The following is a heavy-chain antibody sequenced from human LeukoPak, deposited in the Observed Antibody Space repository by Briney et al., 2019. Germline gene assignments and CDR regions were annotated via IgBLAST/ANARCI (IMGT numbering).Heavy chain of an antibody. D-gene: IGHD6-6*01. J-gene: IGHJ4*02. CDR1: GFTFSNAW. V-gene: IGHV3-74*01. CDR3: ARVGREYSSSSPPDY. Sequence: GGSLRLSCAASGFTFSNAWMSWVRQAPGKGLVWVSRIDSGGSNTLYADSVRGRFTISRDNAKNTLYLQMNSLRVEDTAMYYCARVGREYSSSSPPDYWGQGTLVTVSS. CDR2: IDSGGSNT.